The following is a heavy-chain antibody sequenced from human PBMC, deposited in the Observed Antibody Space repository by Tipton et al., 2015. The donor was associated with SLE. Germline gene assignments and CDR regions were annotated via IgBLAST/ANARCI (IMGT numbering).Heavy chain of an antibody. CDR3: AKRIAYSSSSAYFDY. D-gene: IGHD6-6*01. Sequence: SLRLSCAASGFTFRTYGINWVRQAPGQGLEWVLSISDVGRNTYYVDFVKGRFTISRDNSKDTLYLQMNSLRVEDSAIYYCAKRIAYSSSSAYFDYWGQGTLVTVSP. J-gene: IGHJ4*02. V-gene: IGHV3-23*01. CDR2: ISDVGRNT. CDR1: GFTFRTYG.